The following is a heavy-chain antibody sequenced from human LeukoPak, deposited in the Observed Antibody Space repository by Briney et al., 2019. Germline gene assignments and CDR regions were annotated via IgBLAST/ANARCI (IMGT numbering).Heavy chain of an antibody. V-gene: IGHV4-59*08. CDR2: TYYSGST. D-gene: IGHD3-3*01. J-gene: IGHJ4*02. CDR1: GGSISSYY. Sequence: SETLSLTCTVSGGSISSYYWSWIRQPPGKGLEWIGYTYYSGSTNYNPSLKSRVTISVDTSKNQFSLKLSSVTAADTAVYYCASYDFWSGYFDYWGQGTLVTVSS. CDR3: ASYDFWSGYFDY.